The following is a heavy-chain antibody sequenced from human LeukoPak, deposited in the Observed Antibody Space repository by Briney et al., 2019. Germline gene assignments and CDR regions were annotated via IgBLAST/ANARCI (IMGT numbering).Heavy chain of an antibody. V-gene: IGHV1-69*05. J-gene: IGHJ4*02. D-gene: IGHD2-15*01. Sequence: ASVKVSCKASGGTFSSYAISSVRQAPGQGLEWMGGIIPIFGTANYAQKFQGRVTITTDESTSTAYMELSSLRSEDTAVYYCAARSGGDCSGGSCYSGVYNIFDYWGQGTLVTVSS. CDR2: IIPIFGTA. CDR1: GGTFSSYA. CDR3: AARSGGDCSGGSCYSGVYNIFDY.